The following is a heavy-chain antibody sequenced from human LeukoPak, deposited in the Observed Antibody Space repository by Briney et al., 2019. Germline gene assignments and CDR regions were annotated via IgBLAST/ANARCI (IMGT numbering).Heavy chain of an antibody. J-gene: IGHJ4*02. CDR3: AKWGDYDILTGYYVPDF. Sequence: PGASLRLSCAASGFIFRNYAMSWGRQAPGKGLEWVSAITGSGDTTYYADSVKGRFTISRDNSKNTLYVEMNTLRAEDTAVYYCAKWGDYDILTGYYVPDFWGQGTLVTVSS. CDR2: ITGSGDTT. CDR1: GFIFRNYA. V-gene: IGHV3-23*01. D-gene: IGHD3-9*01.